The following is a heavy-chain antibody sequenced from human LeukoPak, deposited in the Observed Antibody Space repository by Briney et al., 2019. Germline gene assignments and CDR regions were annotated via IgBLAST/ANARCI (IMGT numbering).Heavy chain of an antibody. J-gene: IGHJ4*02. CDR3: ARLIYSRGLGY. D-gene: IGHD3-16*01. Sequence: SETLSLTCAVYGGSFSGYYWSWIRQPPGKGLEWIGEINHSGNTNYNPSLKSRVTISVDTSKNQFSLKLSSVTAADTAVYYCARLIYSRGLGYWGQGTLVTVSS. CDR1: GGSFSGYY. V-gene: IGHV4-34*01. CDR2: INHSGNT.